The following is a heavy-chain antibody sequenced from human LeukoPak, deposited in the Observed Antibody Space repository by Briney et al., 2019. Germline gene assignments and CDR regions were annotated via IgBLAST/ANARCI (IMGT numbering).Heavy chain of an antibody. V-gene: IGHV3-53*01. CDR3: VVNAGSGGPLHR. Sequence: GGSLRLSCAASGVTFSRNFMSWVRQAPGKGLQWVAIMYAGGTTDYSDSVRGRFHIPRDSSHNTLSLQINNLRADDTAVYYCVVNAGSGGPLHRWGQGALVTVSS. J-gene: IGHJ4*02. CDR2: MYAGGTT. CDR1: GVTFSRNF. D-gene: IGHD6-19*01.